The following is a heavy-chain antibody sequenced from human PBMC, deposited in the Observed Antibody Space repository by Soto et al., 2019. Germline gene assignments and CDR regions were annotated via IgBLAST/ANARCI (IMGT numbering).Heavy chain of an antibody. Sequence: SQTLSLTCAISGDSVSSNSAAWDWIRQSPSRGLEWLGRTYYRSKWYNDYSVSVQSRITINPDTSKSQISLQLNSVTPEDTAVFYCAREDYTLFRGWYNYNWFAPWGQGSLATVS. CDR3: AREDYTLFRGWYNYNWFAP. J-gene: IGHJ5*02. CDR1: GDSVSSNSAA. D-gene: IGHD6-19*01. CDR2: TYYRSKWYN. V-gene: IGHV6-1*01.